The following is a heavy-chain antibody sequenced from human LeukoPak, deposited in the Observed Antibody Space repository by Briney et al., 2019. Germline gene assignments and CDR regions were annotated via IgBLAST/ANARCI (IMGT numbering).Heavy chain of an antibody. J-gene: IGHJ4*02. V-gene: IGHV3-23*01. CDR1: GFTFSSYA. D-gene: IGHD5-12*01. Sequence: GGSLRLSCAASGFTFSSYAMSWVRQAPGKGLEWVSVISGSCCSTYYADSVKGRLTISRDNSKNTLYPQMHSLITEDTAVYYCAKPFARGYSGYDSQSWGQGTLVTVSS. CDR2: ISGSCCST. CDR3: AKPFARGYSGYDSQS.